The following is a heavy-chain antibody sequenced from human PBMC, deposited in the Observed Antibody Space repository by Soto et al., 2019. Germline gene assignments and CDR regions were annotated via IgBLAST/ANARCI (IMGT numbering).Heavy chain of an antibody. Sequence: ASVKVSCQASGYTFPSYGIRWVRQAPGQGLEWMGWISAYNGNTNYAQELQGRVTMTTDTSTSTAYMELRSLRSDYTAVYYCARQSGYSYGYSVDYWGQGTLVTVSS. CDR1: GYTFPSYG. D-gene: IGHD5-18*01. CDR2: ISAYNGNT. J-gene: IGHJ4*02. CDR3: ARQSGYSYGYSVDY. V-gene: IGHV1-18*01.